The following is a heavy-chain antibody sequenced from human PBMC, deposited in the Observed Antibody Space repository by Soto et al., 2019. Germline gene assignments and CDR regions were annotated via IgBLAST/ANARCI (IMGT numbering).Heavy chain of an antibody. CDR3: ARIDKLVLYKPNWYFDL. J-gene: IGHJ2*01. Sequence: QVTLKESGPVLVKPTETLTLTCTVSGFSLSNARMGVSWIRQPPGKALEWLAHIFSNDEKSYSTSLKSRLTIAEDTHKNQVVLTMTNMDPVDTATYYCARIDKLVLYKPNWYFDLWGRGTLVPVSS. V-gene: IGHV2-26*01. CDR1: GFSLSNARMG. D-gene: IGHD2-15*01. CDR2: IFSNDEK.